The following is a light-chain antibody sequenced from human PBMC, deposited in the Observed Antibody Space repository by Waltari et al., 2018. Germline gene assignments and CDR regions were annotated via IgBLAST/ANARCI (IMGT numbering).Light chain of an antibody. Sequence: QSVLTQPPSVSAAPGQRVTISCSGSNSNIGNNFVSWYQQLSGTAPKVLIFDNDNRASGIPDRSAGPKAGTSATLDITGLQTGDEADYYCGTWDTSLSAVVFGGGTKVTVL. CDR2: DND. CDR1: NSNIGNNF. J-gene: IGLJ3*02. V-gene: IGLV1-51*01. CDR3: GTWDTSLSAVV.